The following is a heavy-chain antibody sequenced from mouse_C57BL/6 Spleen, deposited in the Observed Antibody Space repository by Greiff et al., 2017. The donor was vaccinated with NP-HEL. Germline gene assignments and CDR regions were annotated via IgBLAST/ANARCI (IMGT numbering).Heavy chain of an antibody. D-gene: IGHD1-1*01. V-gene: IGHV1-15*01. CDR3: TRPNYYGSSYEGAMDY. CDR2: IDPETGGT. CDR1: GYTFTDYE. Sequence: VQLQQSGAELVRPGASVTLSCKASGYTFTDYEMHWVKQTPVHGLEWIGAIDPETGGTAYNQKFKGKAILTADKSSSTAYMELRSLTSEDSAVYYCTRPNYYGSSYEGAMDYWGQGTSVTVSS. J-gene: IGHJ4*01.